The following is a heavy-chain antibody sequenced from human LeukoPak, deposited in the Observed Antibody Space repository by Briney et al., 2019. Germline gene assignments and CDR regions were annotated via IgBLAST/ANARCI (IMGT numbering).Heavy chain of an antibody. J-gene: IGHJ3*02. CDR2: IYYSGST. D-gene: IGHD2-15*01. CDR1: GGSISSSSYY. V-gene: IGHV4-39*01. CDR3: ARHPYCRGVNCNTDAFDI. Sequence: SETLSLTCTVSGGSISSSSYYWAWIRQPPGKGLEWIGNIYYSGSTYHNPSLKSRVTISVDPSKNQFSLKLGSVTAADTAVYFCARHPYCRGVNCNTDAFDIWGQGTMVTVSS.